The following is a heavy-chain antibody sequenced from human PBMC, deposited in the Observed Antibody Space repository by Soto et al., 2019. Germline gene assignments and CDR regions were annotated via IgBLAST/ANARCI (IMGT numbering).Heavy chain of an antibody. D-gene: IGHD6-19*01. CDR2: INHSGST. Sequence: SETLSLTCAVYGGSFSGYYWSWIRQPPGKGLEWIGEINHSGSTNYNPSLKSRVTISVDTSKNQFSLKLSSVTAADTAVYYCARQGGWYVRDYWGQGTLVTVSS. CDR1: GGSFSGYY. V-gene: IGHV4-34*01. J-gene: IGHJ4*02. CDR3: ARQGGWYVRDY.